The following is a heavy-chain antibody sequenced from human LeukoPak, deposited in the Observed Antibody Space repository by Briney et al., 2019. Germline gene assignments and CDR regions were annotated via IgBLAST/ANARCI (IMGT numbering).Heavy chain of an antibody. V-gene: IGHV5-51*01. D-gene: IGHD1-26*01. CDR2: IYPGASDA. CDR1: GYSFTSYW. J-gene: IGHJ4*02. CDR3: ARRRDLYSGSYYPFDY. Sequence: GESLKISCKGSGYSFTSYWIGWVRQMPGTGLKWMGIIYPGASDARYSPSFQGRVTISADKSISTAYLQWSSLKASDTAMYYCARRRDLYSGSYYPFDYWGQGTLVTVSS.